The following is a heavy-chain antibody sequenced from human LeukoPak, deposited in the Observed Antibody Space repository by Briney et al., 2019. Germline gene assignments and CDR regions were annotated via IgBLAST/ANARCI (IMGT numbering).Heavy chain of an antibody. CDR1: GFTLSSHW. V-gene: IGHV3-74*01. J-gene: IGHJ4*02. CDR2: INSDGSTT. CDR3: ARVMYYYHSSGSIAVYYFDY. Sequence: PGGSLRLSCAASGFTLSSHWMHWVRHAPGKGLVWVSRINSDGSTTSYADSVKGRFTISRDNAKNTLYLQMNSLRAEDTAVYYCARVMYYYHSSGSIAVYYFDYWGQGTLVTVSS. D-gene: IGHD3-22*01.